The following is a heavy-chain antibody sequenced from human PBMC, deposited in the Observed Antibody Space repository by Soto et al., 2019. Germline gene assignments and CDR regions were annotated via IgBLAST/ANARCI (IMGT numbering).Heavy chain of an antibody. V-gene: IGHV3-23*01. D-gene: IGHD3-3*01. J-gene: IGHJ6*03. Sequence: GGSLRLSCAASGFTFSNYAMTWVRQGPGKGLEWVSGISGSGGRSYYADSVKGRFTISRDNSKSTLYLQMNSLRAEDTAVYYCARNHYDFWDSYYYYMDVWGKGTTVTVSS. CDR2: ISGSGGRS. CDR3: ARNHYDFWDSYYYYMDV. CDR1: GFTFSNYA.